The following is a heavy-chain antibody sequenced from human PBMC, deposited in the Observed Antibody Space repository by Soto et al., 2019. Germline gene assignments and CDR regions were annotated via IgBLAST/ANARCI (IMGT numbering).Heavy chain of an antibody. D-gene: IGHD3-3*01. CDR2: IIPIFGTA. J-gene: IGHJ6*02. V-gene: IGHV1-69*06. CDR1: GGTFSSYA. Sequence: QVQLVQSGAEVKKPGSSVKVSCKASGGTFSSYAISWVRQAPGQGLEWMGGIIPIFGTANYAQKFQGRVTITADKSTSTAYMELSSLRSEDTAVYYCATRLRFFSPGDYGMDVWGQGTTVTVSS. CDR3: ATRLRFFSPGDYGMDV.